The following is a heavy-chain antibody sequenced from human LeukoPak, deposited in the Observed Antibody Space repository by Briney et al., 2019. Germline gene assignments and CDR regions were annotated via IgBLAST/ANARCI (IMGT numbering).Heavy chain of an antibody. V-gene: IGHV4-4*07. CDR2: IYTSGST. Sequence: SETLSLTGTGSGGSISNYYWSWIRQPAGKGLEWIGRIYTSGSTNYNPSLKSRVTMSVDTSKNQFSLKLSSVTAADTAVYYCARTISSGSSQYFFDYWGQGTLVTVSS. D-gene: IGHD1-26*01. CDR3: ARTISSGSSQYFFDY. J-gene: IGHJ4*02. CDR1: GGSISNYY.